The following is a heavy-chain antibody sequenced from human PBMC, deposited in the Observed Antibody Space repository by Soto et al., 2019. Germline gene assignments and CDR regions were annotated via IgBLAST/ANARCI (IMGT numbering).Heavy chain of an antibody. CDR2: IIPIFGTA. J-gene: IGHJ6*02. CDR3: ARDSFSSAYYYYGMDV. CDR1: GGTFSSYA. Sequence: QVQLVQSGAEVKKPGSSVKVSCKASGGTFSSYAISWVRQAPGQGLEWMGGIIPIFGTANYAQKFQGRVTITADKSTSTDYMELSSLRYEDTDVYYCARDSFSSAYYYYGMDVWGQGTTVTVFS. V-gene: IGHV1-69*06. D-gene: IGHD6-6*01.